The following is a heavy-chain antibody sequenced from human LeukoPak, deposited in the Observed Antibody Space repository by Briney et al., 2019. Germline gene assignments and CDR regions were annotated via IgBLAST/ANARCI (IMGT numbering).Heavy chain of an antibody. J-gene: IGHJ5*02. CDR2: IYRSGST. V-gene: IGHV4-39*01. CDR3: ARGPDYSTSYAANWFDP. CDR1: GGSISSSPYY. D-gene: IGHD2-2*01. Sequence: SETLSLTCTVSGGSISSSPYYWGWVRQPPGKGLEWIASIYRSGSTFYDPSLKSRVTISIDTSKNQFSLRLNSVTSADTAVYFCARGPDYSTSYAANWFDPWGQGTLATVSS.